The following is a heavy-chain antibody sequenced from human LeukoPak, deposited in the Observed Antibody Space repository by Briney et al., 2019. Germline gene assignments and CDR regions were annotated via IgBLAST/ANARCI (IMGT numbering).Heavy chain of an antibody. D-gene: IGHD3-22*01. Sequence: GGSLRLSCAASGFTVSSNYMTWVRQAPGKGLEWVSIMSNDERNTHYVDSVEGRFTISRDNSKNTLYLQMNSLRIEDTAIYYCAKNLYDDSGYYPNDALDVWGRGTVVIVSS. V-gene: IGHV3-30*18. CDR3: AKNLYDDSGYYPNDALDV. J-gene: IGHJ3*01. CDR2: MSNDERNT. CDR1: GFTVSSNY.